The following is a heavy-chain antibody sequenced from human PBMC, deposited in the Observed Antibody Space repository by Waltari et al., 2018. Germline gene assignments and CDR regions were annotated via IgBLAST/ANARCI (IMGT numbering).Heavy chain of an antibody. CDR1: GYTFTSYD. V-gene: IGHV1-8*01. CDR2: MNPNSGNT. J-gene: IGHJ5*02. D-gene: IGHD3-3*01. CDR3: ARGRERRFLEWLTVNWFDP. Sequence: QVQLVQCGAEVKKPGAAVKVSCKASGYTFTSYDINWVRQATGQGLEWMGWMNPNSGNTGYAQKFQGRVTMTRNTAISTAYMELSSLRSEDTAVYYCARGRERRFLEWLTVNWFDPWGQGTLVTVSS.